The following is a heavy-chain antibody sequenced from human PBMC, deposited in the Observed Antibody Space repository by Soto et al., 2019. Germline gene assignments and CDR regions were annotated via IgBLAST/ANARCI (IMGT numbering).Heavy chain of an antibody. Sequence: EVQLVESGGGLVQPGGSLRLSCAASGFTFSSFSIDWVRQAPGKGLEWISYITKSSSPIYYADSVKGRFTVSRDNGKNAVYLQMTLLRDEDTAVYYGARLYTSGGYIDHWGQGALVTVSS. CDR3: ARLYTSGGYIDH. V-gene: IGHV3-48*02. CDR1: GFTFSSFS. D-gene: IGHD6-19*01. CDR2: ITKSSSPI. J-gene: IGHJ4*02.